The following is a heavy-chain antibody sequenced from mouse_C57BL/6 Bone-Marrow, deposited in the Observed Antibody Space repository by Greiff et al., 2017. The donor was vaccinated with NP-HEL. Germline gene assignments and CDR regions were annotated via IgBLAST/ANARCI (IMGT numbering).Heavy chain of an antibody. CDR2: IDPSDSYT. D-gene: IGHD1-1*01. J-gene: IGHJ3*01. V-gene: IGHV1-50*01. CDR1: GYTFTSYW. Sequence: QVQLQQPGAELVKPGASVKLSCKASGYTFTSYWMQWVKQRPGQGLEWIGEIDPSDSYTNYNQKFKGKATLTVDTYSSTAYMQLSSLTSEDSAVYYCARDYGSSYLAWFAYWGQGTLVTVSA. CDR3: ARDYGSSYLAWFAY.